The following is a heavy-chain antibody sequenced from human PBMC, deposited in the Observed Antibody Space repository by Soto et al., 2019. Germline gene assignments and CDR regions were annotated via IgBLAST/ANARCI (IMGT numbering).Heavy chain of an antibody. D-gene: IGHD1-26*01. V-gene: IGHV4-31*03. CDR3: ATSLVTSRTRVDY. CDR2: IYYTGST. CDR1: GGSIYTGGFY. Sequence: QVQLQELGPGLVKPSQTLSLTCTVSGGSIYTGGFYWSWIRQLPGKGLEWLGYIYYTGSTQYTPPLKSRLTISTDTSDNQFSLRLTSVTAADTAVYYCATSLVTSRTRVDYWGQGTLVTVSS. J-gene: IGHJ4*02.